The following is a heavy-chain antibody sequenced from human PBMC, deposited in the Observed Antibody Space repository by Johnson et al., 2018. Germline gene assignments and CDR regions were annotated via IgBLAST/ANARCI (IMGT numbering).Heavy chain of an antibody. D-gene: IGHD4-23*01. CDR2: IRPKVYGGTT. Sequence: VQLVQSGGGVVQPGRSLRLSCTASGFTFSDYALSWYRQAPGKGLEWVGFIRPKVYGGTTEYAASVEARYIISRDDSKNIAYLQMKSLKTENTALYYCTRDDYGGKDDAFDIWGQGTMVTVSS. CDR1: GFTFSDYA. J-gene: IGHJ3*02. V-gene: IGHV3-49*03. CDR3: TRDDYGGKDDAFDI.